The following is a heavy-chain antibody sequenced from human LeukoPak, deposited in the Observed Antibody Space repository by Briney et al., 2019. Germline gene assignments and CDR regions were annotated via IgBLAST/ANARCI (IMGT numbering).Heavy chain of an antibody. CDR3: AREEWALQEGAFDI. D-gene: IGHD1-26*01. J-gene: IGHJ3*02. CDR1: GFSFSSYG. Sequence: GGSLRLSCAASGFSFSSYGMHWVRQAPGKGREWVAIIWYDGRNIDYAESVKGRFTISRDNSKNTLYLQVNSLRAEDTAVYYCAREEWALQEGAFDIWGQGTLVTVSS. V-gene: IGHV3-33*01. CDR2: IWYDGRNI.